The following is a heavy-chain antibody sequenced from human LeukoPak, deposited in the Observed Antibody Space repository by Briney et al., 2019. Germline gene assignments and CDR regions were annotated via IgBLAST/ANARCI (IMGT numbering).Heavy chain of an antibody. CDR3: AKASSTEYDILTPVGY. V-gene: IGHV3-23*01. Sequence: GGSLRLSCAASGFTFSSYAMCWVRQAPGKGLEWVSTISGSGHSAYYADSVKGRFTISRDNSKNTLYLQMSSLRVEDTAVYYCAKASSTEYDILTPVGYWGQGTLVTVSS. J-gene: IGHJ4*02. D-gene: IGHD3-9*01. CDR1: GFTFSSYA. CDR2: ISGSGHSA.